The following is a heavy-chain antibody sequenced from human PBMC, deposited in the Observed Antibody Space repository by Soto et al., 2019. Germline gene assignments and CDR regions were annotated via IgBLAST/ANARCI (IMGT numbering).Heavy chain of an antibody. Sequence: SETLSLTCTVSGGSISSYYWSWIRQPPGKGLEWIGYIYYSGSTNYNPSLKSRVTISVDTSKNQFSLKLSSVTAADTAVYYCARVISSGARVRGVIFYYYGMDVWGQGTTVTVS. CDR2: IYYSGST. CDR1: GGSISSYY. V-gene: IGHV4-59*08. CDR3: ARVISSGARVRGVIFYYYGMDV. D-gene: IGHD3-10*01. J-gene: IGHJ6*02.